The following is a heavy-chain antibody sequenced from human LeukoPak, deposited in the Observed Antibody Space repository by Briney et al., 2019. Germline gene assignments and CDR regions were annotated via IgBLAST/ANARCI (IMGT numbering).Heavy chain of an antibody. CDR3: ARGCSSTSCRPHDAFDI. J-gene: IGHJ3*02. V-gene: IGHV1-69*05. CDR1: GGTFSSYA. Sequence: GASVKVSCKASGGTFSSYAISWVRQAPGQGLEWMGGIIPIFGTTNYAQKFQGRVTITTDESTSTAYMELRSLRSDDTAVYYCARGCSSTSCRPHDAFDIWGQGTMVTVSS. CDR2: IIPIFGTT. D-gene: IGHD2-2*01.